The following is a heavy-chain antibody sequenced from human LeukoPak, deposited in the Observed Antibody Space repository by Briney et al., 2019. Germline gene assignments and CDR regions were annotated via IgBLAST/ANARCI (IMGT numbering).Heavy chain of an antibody. CDR3: ASGPPSSGWLAVNDY. V-gene: IGHV3-23*01. CDR2: ISGSGGST. J-gene: IGHJ4*02. Sequence: GGSLRLSCAASGFTFSSYAMSWVRQAPGKGLEWVSAISGSGGSTYYADSVKGRFTISRDNSKNTLYLQMNSLRAEDTAVYYCASGPPSSGWLAVNDYWGQGTLVTVSS. CDR1: GFTFSSYA. D-gene: IGHD6-19*01.